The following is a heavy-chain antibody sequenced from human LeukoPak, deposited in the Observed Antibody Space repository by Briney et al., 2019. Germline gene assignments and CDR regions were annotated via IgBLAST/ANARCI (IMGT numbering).Heavy chain of an antibody. V-gene: IGHV1-69*02. J-gene: IGHJ6*02. CDR1: GGTFSSYT. Sequence: ASVKVSRKASGGTFSSYTISWVRQAPGQGLEWMGRIIPILGIANYAQKFQGRVTITADKSTSTAYMELSSLRSEDTAVYYCARLLGDSSSGPMDVWGQGTTVTVSS. CDR2: IIPILGIA. CDR3: ARLLGDSSSGPMDV. D-gene: IGHD6-6*01.